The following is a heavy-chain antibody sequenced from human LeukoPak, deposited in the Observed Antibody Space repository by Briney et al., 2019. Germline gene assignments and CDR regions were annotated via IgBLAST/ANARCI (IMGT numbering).Heavy chain of an antibody. CDR1: GFTFSDYY. CDR2: ISSSGSTI. CDR3: ARPISKRWLLDY. D-gene: IGHD5-24*01. V-gene: IGHV3-11*04. J-gene: IGHJ4*02. Sequence: GGSLRLSCAASGFTFSDYYKSWIRQAPGKGLEWVSYISSSGSTIYYADSVKGRFTISRDNAKNSLYLQMNSLRAEDTTVYYCARPISKRWLLDYWGQGTLVTVSS.